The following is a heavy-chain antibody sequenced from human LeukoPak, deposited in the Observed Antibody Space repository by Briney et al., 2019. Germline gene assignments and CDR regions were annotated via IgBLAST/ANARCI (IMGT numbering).Heavy chain of an antibody. Sequence: GESLKISCKGSGYSFTSYWIGWVRQMPGKGLEWMGIIYPGDSDTGYSPSFQGQVTISADKSISTAYLQWSSLKASDTAMYYCASLRGGPRVPAALFDYWGQGTLVTVSS. V-gene: IGHV5-51*01. CDR3: ASLRGGPRVPAALFDY. J-gene: IGHJ4*02. CDR1: GYSFTSYW. CDR2: IYPGDSDT. D-gene: IGHD2-2*01.